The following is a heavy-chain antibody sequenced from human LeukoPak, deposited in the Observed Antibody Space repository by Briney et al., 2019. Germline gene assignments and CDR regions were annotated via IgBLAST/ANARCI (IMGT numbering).Heavy chain of an antibody. Sequence: SETVSLTCTVTGGSISGYYWSWIRQPPGKGLEWMGFIYYSGTTNYNPSLKSRVTVSVETSTNQFSLMLSSVTAADTAVYYCARMTSYSSGCYFDYWGQGTLVTVSS. V-gene: IGHV4-59*01. CDR3: ARMTSYSSGCYFDY. CDR2: IYYSGTT. J-gene: IGHJ4*02. CDR1: GGSISGYY. D-gene: IGHD6-19*01.